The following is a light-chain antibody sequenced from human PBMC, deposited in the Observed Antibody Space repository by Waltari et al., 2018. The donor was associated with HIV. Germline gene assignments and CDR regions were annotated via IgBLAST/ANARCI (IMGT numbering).Light chain of an antibody. CDR2: DAT. V-gene: IGKV1-33*01. CDR1: QDINNY. J-gene: IGKJ2*01. CDR3: QHYDNFLHT. Sequence: DIQMTQSPSSLSGSVGERVNITCQASQDINNYLNWYQQKAGRAPKLLIYDATNLEIGVPSRFSGSGSGTDFTLTISNLQPEDIATYYCQHYDNFLHTFGRGTKLEIK.